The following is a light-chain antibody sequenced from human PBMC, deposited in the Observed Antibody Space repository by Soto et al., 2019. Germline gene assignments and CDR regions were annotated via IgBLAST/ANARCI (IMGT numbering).Light chain of an antibody. CDR1: QSVSSSY. J-gene: IGKJ5*01. CDR3: QQYGSSPPIT. CDR2: GAS. V-gene: IGKV3-20*01. Sequence: EIVLTQSPGTLSLSPGECATLSCRARQSVSSSYLAWYQQKPGQAPRLLIYGASSRATGIPDRFSGSGSGTDFTLTISRQEPEDFAVYYCQQYGSSPPITFGQGTRLEIK.